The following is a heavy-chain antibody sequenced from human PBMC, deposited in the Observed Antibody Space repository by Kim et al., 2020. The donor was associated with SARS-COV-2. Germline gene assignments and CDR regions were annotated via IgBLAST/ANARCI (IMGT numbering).Heavy chain of an antibody. J-gene: IGHJ4*01. CDR2: TYYSGST. Sequence: TLSLTCTVSGGSINSYSWSWIRQPPGKGLEWIGYTYYSGSTNYNPSLKSRVTISVDTSKNQFSLKLSSVTAADTAVYYCARDRIGYCSSTSCSLHFDYW. CDR3: ARDRIGYCSSTSCSLHFDY. V-gene: IGHV4-59*01. CDR1: GGSINSYS. D-gene: IGHD2-2*01.